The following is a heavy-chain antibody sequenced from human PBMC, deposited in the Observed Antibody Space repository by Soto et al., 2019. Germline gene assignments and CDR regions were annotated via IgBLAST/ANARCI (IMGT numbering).Heavy chain of an antibody. CDR3: AKDCSGASCGLDI. CDR1: GYTFCKYG. CDR2: ISVYHGNT. J-gene: IGHJ4*02. D-gene: IGHD2-15*01. V-gene: IGHV1-18*01. Sequence: ASVKVSCNASGYTFCKYGISWVRQAPGQGLEWVGLISVYHGNTVHAQKFRGRVNMTTETSTSTDYMELGSLKSDDTAIYYCAKDCSGASCGLDIWGQGTLXTV.